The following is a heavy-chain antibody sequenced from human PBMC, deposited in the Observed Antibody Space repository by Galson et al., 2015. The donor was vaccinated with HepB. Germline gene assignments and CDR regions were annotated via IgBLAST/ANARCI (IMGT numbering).Heavy chain of an antibody. CDR3: ARSLPPGVQLWTQGFDP. CDR1: GFTFSSYS. CDR2: ISSSSSTI. Sequence: SLRLSCAASGFTFSSYSMNWVRQAPGKGLEWVSYISSSSSTIYYADSVKGRFTISRDNAKNSLYLQMNSLRDEDTAVYYCARSLPPGVQLWTQGFDPWGQGTLVTVSS. V-gene: IGHV3-48*02. D-gene: IGHD5-18*01. J-gene: IGHJ5*02.